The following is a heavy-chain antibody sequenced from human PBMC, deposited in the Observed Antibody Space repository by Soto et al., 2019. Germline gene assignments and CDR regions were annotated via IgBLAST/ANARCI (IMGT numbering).Heavy chain of an antibody. J-gene: IGHJ5*02. Sequence: PSETLSLTCTVSGGSISSGGYYWSWIRQHPGKGLEWIGYIYYSGSTYYNPSLKSRVTISVDTSKNQFSLKLSSVTAADTAVYYCARHYSSRKWGVYNWFDPWPPGTMATVS. CDR3: ARHYSSRKWGVYNWFDP. D-gene: IGHD3-22*01. V-gene: IGHV4-31*03. CDR1: GGSISSGGYY. CDR2: IYYSGST.